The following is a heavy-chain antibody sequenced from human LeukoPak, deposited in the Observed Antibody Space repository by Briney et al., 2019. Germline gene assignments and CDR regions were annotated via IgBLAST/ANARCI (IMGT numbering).Heavy chain of an antibody. D-gene: IGHD6-13*01. CDR2: IGGSGGST. CDR3: TKGDDSSTWYTFDI. Sequence: GGSLRLSCAASGFTFSSYAMSWVRQAPGKGLEWVSTIGGSGGSTYYADSVKGRFTISRDNSKNTLYLQMNSLRDEDTAVYYCTKGDDSSTWYTFDIWGQGTIVTVSS. V-gene: IGHV3-23*01. CDR1: GFTFSSYA. J-gene: IGHJ3*02.